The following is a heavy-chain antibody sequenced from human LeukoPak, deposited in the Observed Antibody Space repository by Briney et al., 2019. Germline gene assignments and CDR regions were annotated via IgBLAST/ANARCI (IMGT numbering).Heavy chain of an antibody. CDR2: ISGSGSTI. Sequence: GGSLRLSCAASGFTFSDYYMSWIRQAPGKGLEWVSYISGSGSTIYYADSVKGRFTISRDNAKNSLYLQMNSLRAEDTAVYYCARGSPALVAYYYGMDVWGQGTTVTVSS. V-gene: IGHV3-11*01. J-gene: IGHJ6*02. CDR3: ARGSPALVAYYYGMDV. CDR1: GFTFSDYY. D-gene: IGHD3-3*02.